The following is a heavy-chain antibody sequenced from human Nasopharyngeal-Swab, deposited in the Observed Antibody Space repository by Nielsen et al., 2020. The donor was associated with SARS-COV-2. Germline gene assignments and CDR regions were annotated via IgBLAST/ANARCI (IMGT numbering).Heavy chain of an antibody. V-gene: IGHV4-34*01. CDR1: GGTFSGYY. CDR2: ISRSGRT. D-gene: IGHD3-22*01. J-gene: IGHJ4*02. Sequence: SQTLSLTCAVYGGTFSGYYWSWIRQSPGKGLEWIGEISRSGRTNYNPSLNSRVTISLNTSKNQFSLKVTSVTAAHTAVYYCARQGVPIRGWFKDYDRAAYEYWGQGTLVTVSS. CDR3: ARQGVPIRGWFKDYDRAAYEY.